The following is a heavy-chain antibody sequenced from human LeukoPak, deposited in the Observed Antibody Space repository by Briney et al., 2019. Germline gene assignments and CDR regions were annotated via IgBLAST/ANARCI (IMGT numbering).Heavy chain of an antibody. CDR2: ISSSGSTV. Sequence: GGSLRLSCAASGFTFSSYEMNWVRQAPGQGLEWVAYISSSGSTVYYADSVKGRFTISRDNAKNSLYLQMNTLRAEDTAVYYCARVRVSSYYGMDIWGQGTTVTVSS. V-gene: IGHV3-48*03. D-gene: IGHD2/OR15-2a*01. CDR3: ARVRVSSYYGMDI. CDR1: GFTFSSYE. J-gene: IGHJ6*02.